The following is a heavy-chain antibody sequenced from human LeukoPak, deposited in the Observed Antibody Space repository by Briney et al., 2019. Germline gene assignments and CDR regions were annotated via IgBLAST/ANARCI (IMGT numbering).Heavy chain of an antibody. D-gene: IGHD3-10*01. CDR1: GDSISTYY. V-gene: IGHV4-59*01. CDR3: ARAVGGDGSGSL. CDR2: IYYRVTS. Sequence: SETLSLTCTVSGDSISTYYWSWIRQPPGKGLEWIGYIYYRVTSDYNPSLKSRVTMSVDMSTRQISLKLSSVTAADTAVYYCARAVGGDGSGSLWGPGTLVTVSS. J-gene: IGHJ4*02.